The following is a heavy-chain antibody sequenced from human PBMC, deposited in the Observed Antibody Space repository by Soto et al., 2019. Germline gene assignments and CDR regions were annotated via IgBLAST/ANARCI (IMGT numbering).Heavy chain of an antibody. J-gene: IGHJ6*02. Sequence: SVKVSCKASGGTFSSYAISWVRQAPGQGLEWMGGIIPIFGTANYAQKFQGRVTITADESTSTAYMELSSLRSEDTAVYYCAHAWGPLHPPITIFGVVDPSNYGMDVWGQGTTVTVS. CDR1: GGTFSSYA. D-gene: IGHD3-3*01. CDR3: AHAWGPLHPPITIFGVVDPSNYGMDV. V-gene: IGHV1-69*13. CDR2: IIPIFGTA.